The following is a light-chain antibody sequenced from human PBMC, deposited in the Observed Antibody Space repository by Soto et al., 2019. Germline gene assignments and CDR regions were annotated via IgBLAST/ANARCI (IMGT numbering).Light chain of an antibody. CDR1: QTVSSAR. V-gene: IGKV3-20*01. J-gene: IGKJ1*01. CDR3: HQYGSSPWT. CDR2: GAS. Sequence: EIVLTQSPFTLSFSPVERSTLSCVASQTVSSARLAWFQQKPGQAPRLLIYGASSRAPGIPDRFSGSGSETDFTLTITRLESEDFAVYSCHQYGSSPWTFGQGTKVDNK.